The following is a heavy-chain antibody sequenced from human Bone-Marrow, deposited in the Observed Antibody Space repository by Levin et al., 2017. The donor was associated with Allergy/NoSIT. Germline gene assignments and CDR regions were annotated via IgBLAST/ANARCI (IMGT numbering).Heavy chain of an antibody. CDR2: IKEDGSQK. V-gene: IGHV3-7*03. J-gene: IGHJ4*02. Sequence: SCAASGFTFSHYWMSWVRQTPGKGLEWVANIKEDGSQKNYVDSVKGRFSASRDNAKNSLYLQMNSLRVEDTAVYYCARSGSDFDYWGQGTLVTVSS. CDR3: ARSGSDFDY. D-gene: IGHD3-10*01. CDR1: GFTFSHYW.